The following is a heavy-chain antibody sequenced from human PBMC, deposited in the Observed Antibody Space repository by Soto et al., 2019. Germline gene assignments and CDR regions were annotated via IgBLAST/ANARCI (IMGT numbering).Heavy chain of an antibody. CDR2: IWYDGSNK. D-gene: IGHD3-10*01. CDR1: GFTFSSYG. Sequence: GGSLRLSCAASGFTFSSYGMHWVRQAPGKGLEWVAVIWYDGSNKYYADSVKGRFTISRDNSKNALYLQMNSLRAEDTAVYYCARDFRTGYYYGSGSYFAYWDQGTLVTVSS. CDR3: ARDFRTGYYYGSGSYFAY. V-gene: IGHV3-33*01. J-gene: IGHJ4*02.